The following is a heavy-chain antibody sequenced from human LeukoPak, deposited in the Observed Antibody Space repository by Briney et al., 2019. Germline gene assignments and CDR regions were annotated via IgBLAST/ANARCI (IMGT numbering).Heavy chain of an antibody. D-gene: IGHD5-24*01. Sequence: SQTLSLTCTVSGDSLGTFFWHWIRQPPGKGLEWMGYIYDRGTTAYNPSLKRRVTVSIDTSTNQFSLTLTSVTPADTAVYYCARDPDGYKFFDYWGRGRPVAVSS. V-gene: IGHV4-59*01. J-gene: IGHJ4*02. CDR3: ARDPDGYKFFDY. CDR1: GDSLGTFF. CDR2: IYDRGTT.